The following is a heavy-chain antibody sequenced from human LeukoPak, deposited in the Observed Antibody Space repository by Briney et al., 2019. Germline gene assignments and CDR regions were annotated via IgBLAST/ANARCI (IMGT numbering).Heavy chain of an antibody. D-gene: IGHD1-26*01. CDR2: INTNTGNP. V-gene: IGHV7-4-1*02. Sequence: ASVKVSCKASGYTFTSYAMNWVRQAPGQGLEWMGWINTNTGNPTYAQGFTGRFVFSLDTSVSTAYLQISSLKAEDTAVYYCARGEWELPLFDFDYWGQGTLVTVSS. CDR3: ARGEWELPLFDFDY. J-gene: IGHJ4*02. CDR1: GYTFTSYA.